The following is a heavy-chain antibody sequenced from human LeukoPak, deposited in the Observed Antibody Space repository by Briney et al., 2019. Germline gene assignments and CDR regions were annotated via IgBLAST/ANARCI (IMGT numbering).Heavy chain of an antibody. V-gene: IGHV3-23*01. CDR2: IYENGGTT. J-gene: IGHJ4*02. CDR3: AKDFRIGYSAHFDY. Sequence: GGSLRLSCVGPGFTFRSHAMSWVRQAPEKGLEFVSGIYENGGTTYYADSVKGRFSISRDNSKNTLHLQMDSLRGGDTAVYYCAKDFRIGYSAHFDYWGQGALVTVSS. D-gene: IGHD2-21*01. CDR1: GFTFRSHA.